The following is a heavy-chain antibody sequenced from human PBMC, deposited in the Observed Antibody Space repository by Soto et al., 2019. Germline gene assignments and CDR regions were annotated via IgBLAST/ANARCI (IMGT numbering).Heavy chain of an antibody. CDR3: AQLTPVTRDFDY. Sequence: SGPTLVNPTQTLTLTCTFSGLSLSTSGVGVGWIRQPPGKALEWLALIYWNDDKRYSPSLKSRLTITKDTSKNQVVLTMTNMDPVDTATYYCAQLTPVTRDFDYWGQATLVTVSS. V-gene: IGHV2-5*01. D-gene: IGHD4-17*01. J-gene: IGHJ4*02. CDR1: GLSLSTSGVG. CDR2: IYWNDDK.